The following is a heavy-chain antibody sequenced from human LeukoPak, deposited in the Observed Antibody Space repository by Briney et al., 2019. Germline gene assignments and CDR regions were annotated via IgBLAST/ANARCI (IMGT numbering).Heavy chain of an antibody. V-gene: IGHV1-46*01. CDR1: GYTFTSYY. CDR2: INPSGGST. Sequence: ASVKVSCKVSGYTFTSYYMHWVRQAPGQGLEWMGIINPSGGSTSYAQKFQGRVTMTRDMSTSTVYMELSSLRSEDTAVYYCARDLYCSGGSCYYFDYWGQGTLVTVSS. CDR3: ARDLYCSGGSCYYFDY. D-gene: IGHD2-15*01. J-gene: IGHJ4*02.